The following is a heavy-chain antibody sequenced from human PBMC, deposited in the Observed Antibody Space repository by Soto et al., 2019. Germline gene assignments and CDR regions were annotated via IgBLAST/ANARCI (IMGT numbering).Heavy chain of an antibody. J-gene: IGHJ5*02. D-gene: IGHD2-2*01. CDR1: GYTFTSYG. Sequence: GASVKVSCKASGYTFTSYGISWVRQAPGQGLEWMGWISAYNGNTNYAQKLQGRVTMTTDTSTSTAYMELRSLRSDDTAVYYCARDFGSKVPAATVFWFDPWGQGTLVTVSS. V-gene: IGHV1-18*01. CDR2: ISAYNGNT. CDR3: ARDFGSKVPAATVFWFDP.